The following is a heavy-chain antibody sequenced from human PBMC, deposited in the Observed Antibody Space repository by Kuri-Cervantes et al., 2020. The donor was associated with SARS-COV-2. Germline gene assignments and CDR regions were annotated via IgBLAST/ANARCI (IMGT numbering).Heavy chain of an antibody. CDR1: GYTFTSYD. CDR2: MNPRSGNT. J-gene: IGHJ4*02. D-gene: IGHD2-15*01. CDR3: AAELYLAL. V-gene: IGHV1-8*01. Sequence: ASVKVSCKASGYTFTSYDINWVRQATGQGLEWMGWMNPRSGNTGYAQKFQGRVTITRDMSTSTAYMELSSLRSEDTAVYYCAAELYLALWGQGTLVTVSS.